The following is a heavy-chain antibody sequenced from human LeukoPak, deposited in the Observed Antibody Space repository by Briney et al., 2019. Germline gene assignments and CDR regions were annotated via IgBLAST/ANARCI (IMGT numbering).Heavy chain of an antibody. CDR2: IKQDGSET. CDR1: GFTFSRYW. CDR3: AKDYFVDGSNSGIFFDQ. D-gene: IGHD5-24*01. Sequence: QPGRSLRLSCTASGFTFSRYWMNWVRRAPGKGLEWVASIKQDGSETYYVDSVKGRFTISRDNAQNSLHQQMNSLRAEDTAMYYCAKDYFVDGSNSGIFFDQWGQGTLVTVSS. V-gene: IGHV3-7*01. J-gene: IGHJ4*02.